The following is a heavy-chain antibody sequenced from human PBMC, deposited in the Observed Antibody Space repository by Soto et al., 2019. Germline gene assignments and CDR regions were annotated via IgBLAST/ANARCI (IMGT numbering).Heavy chain of an antibody. CDR1: GGSISSGDYY. CDR3: VRDAMEGGGYFENYFDY. Sequence: QVQLQESGPGLVKPSQTLSLTCTVSGGSISSGDYYWSWIRQPPGKGLEWIGYIYYSGSTYYNPSLKSRVTISVDTSKNQFSLKLSSVTAADTAVYYCVRDAMEGGGYFENYFDYWGQGTLVTVSS. V-gene: IGHV4-30-4*01. D-gene: IGHD2-21*01. J-gene: IGHJ4*02. CDR2: IYYSGST.